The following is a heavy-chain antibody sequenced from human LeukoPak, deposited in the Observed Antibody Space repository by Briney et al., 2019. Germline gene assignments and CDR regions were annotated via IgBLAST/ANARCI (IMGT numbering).Heavy chain of an antibody. D-gene: IGHD2-15*01. CDR2: INPNSGGT. Sequence: ASVKVSCKASGYTFTGYYMHWVRQAPGQGLEWMGWINPNSGGTNYAQKFQGRVTMTRDTSISTAYMELSRLRSDDTAVYYCAASRKYLLLGEGDDAFDVWGQGTMVTVSS. CDR3: AASRKYLLLGEGDDAFDV. V-gene: IGHV1-2*02. J-gene: IGHJ3*01. CDR1: GYTFTGYY.